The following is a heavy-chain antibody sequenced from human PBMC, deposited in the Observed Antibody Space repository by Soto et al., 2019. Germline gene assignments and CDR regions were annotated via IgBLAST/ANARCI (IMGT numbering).Heavy chain of an antibody. V-gene: IGHV1-69*12. CDR3: ARPHMSSSPKAGMDV. J-gene: IGHJ6*02. D-gene: IGHD6-6*01. Sequence: QVQLVQSGAEVKKPGSSVKVSCKASGGTFSCYAISWVRQAPGQGFEWMGGIIPIFGTANYAQKFQGRVTITADESTSTAYMELSSLRSEDTAVYYCARPHMSSSPKAGMDVWGQGTTVTVSS. CDR1: GGTFSCYA. CDR2: IIPIFGTA.